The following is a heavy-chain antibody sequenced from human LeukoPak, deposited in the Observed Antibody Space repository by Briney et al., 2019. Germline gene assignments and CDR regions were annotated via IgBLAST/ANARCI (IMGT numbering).Heavy chain of an antibody. CDR1: GGSISSSNW. D-gene: IGHD6-19*01. V-gene: IGHV4-4*02. Sequence: SETLSLTCAVSGGSISSSNWWSWVRQPPGKGLEWIGEIYHSGSTNYNPSLKSRVTISVDKSKNQFSLKLSSVTAADTAVYYCARVGQWLAYYFDYWGQGTLVTVSS. CDR2: IYHSGST. CDR3: ARVGQWLAYYFDY. J-gene: IGHJ4*02.